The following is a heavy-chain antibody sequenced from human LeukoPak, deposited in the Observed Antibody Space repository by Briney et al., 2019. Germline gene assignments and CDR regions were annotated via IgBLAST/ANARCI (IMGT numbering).Heavy chain of an antibody. CDR3: AKSPPVGGSGGSPSAEYFQH. J-gene: IGHJ1*01. Sequence: GGSLRLSCAASGFTFSSYGMHWVRQAPGKGLEWVAVISYDGSNKYYADSVKGRFTISRDNSKNTLYLQMNSLRAEDTAVYYCAKSPPVGGSGGSPSAEYFQHWGQGTLVTVSS. CDR2: ISYDGSNK. CDR1: GFTFSSYG. D-gene: IGHD6-19*01. V-gene: IGHV3-30*18.